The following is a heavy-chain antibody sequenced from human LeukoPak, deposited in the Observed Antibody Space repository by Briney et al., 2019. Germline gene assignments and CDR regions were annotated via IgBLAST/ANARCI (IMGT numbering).Heavy chain of an antibody. D-gene: IGHD3-9*01. CDR1: GGSISSSSYY. CDR2: IYYSGST. CDR3: AKTSSYYDISLGADY. Sequence: SETLSLTCTVSGGSISSSSYYWGWIRQPPGKGLEWIVSIYYSGSTYYNPSLKSRVTISVYTSKYQFSLNLSSVTAADAALYSCAKTSSYYDISLGADYWGQGTLVTVSS. J-gene: IGHJ4*02. V-gene: IGHV4-39*07.